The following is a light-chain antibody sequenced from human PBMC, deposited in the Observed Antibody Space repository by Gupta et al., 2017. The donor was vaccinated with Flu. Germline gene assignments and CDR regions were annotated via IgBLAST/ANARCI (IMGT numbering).Light chain of an antibody. CDR2: SNN. Sequence: SVLSQPPAASVTPGQRVTSACSGSSPNIGSNYVYWYQQLPATATKLLIDSNNQRPSGVPDRFSCYKAGTCASRQTRGLRSEDEADDYWAESDASMSGFVFGGGTKLTVL. CDR3: AESDASMSGFV. V-gene: IGLV1-47*02. CDR1: SPNIGSNY. J-gene: IGLJ3*02.